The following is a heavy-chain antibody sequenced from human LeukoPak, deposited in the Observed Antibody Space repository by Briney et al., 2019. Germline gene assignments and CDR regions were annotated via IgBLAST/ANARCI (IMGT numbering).Heavy chain of an antibody. CDR3: ARHTVLYNAFDI. CDR2: ISSSSSYI. V-gene: IGHV3-21*01. J-gene: IGHJ3*02. CDR1: GFTFSSYS. D-gene: IGHD4-11*01. Sequence: GGSLRLSCAASGFTFSSYSMNWVRQAPGKGLEWVSSISSSSSYIYYADSVKGRFTISRDNAKNSLYLQMNSLRAEDTAVYYCARHTVLYNAFDIWGQGTMVTVSS.